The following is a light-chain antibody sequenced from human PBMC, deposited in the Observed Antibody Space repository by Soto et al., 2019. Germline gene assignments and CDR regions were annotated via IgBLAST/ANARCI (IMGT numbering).Light chain of an antibody. CDR1: QSLLSRANNKNY. V-gene: IGKV4-1*01. J-gene: IGKJ5*01. Sequence: DIVMAQSPDSLSVSLGERATINCKSSQSLLSRANNKNYLAWYQQKPGQPPKLLISWASTRESGVPDRFSGSGSGTDFTLTISGLQAEDVAIYYCKQHYGAPITLGQGTRLEIK. CDR2: WAS. CDR3: KQHYGAPIT.